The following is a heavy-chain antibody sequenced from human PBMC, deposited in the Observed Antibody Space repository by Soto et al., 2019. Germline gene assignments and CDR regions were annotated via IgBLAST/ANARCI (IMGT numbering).Heavy chain of an antibody. V-gene: IGHV1-69*04. CDR3: ARVRREPNSSGWYRGNWFDP. D-gene: IGHD6-19*01. CDR1: RETFNISA. CDR2: IIPILGIA. Sequence: SVKISSTASRETFNISAISGVRKTPGQGLEWMGRIIPILGIANYAQKFQGRVTITTDKSTSTAYIELSSLRSEDTAVYYCARVRREPNSSGWYRGNWFDPWGQGTLVTVSS. J-gene: IGHJ5*02.